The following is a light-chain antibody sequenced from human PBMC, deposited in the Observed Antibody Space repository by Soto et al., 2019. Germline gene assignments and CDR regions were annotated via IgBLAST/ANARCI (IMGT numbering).Light chain of an antibody. CDR3: HQRQSWPRT. J-gene: IGKJ1*01. CDR1: QSFSNNY. CDR2: GTS. Sequence: EIVLTQSPGTLSLSPGERATLSCRASQSFSNNYLAWYQQKPGQAPRLLIFGTSSRATGIPARFSGSGSGTDFTLTINSLAPEDFAIYYCHQRQSWPRTFGQGTKVDI. V-gene: IGKV3-20*01.